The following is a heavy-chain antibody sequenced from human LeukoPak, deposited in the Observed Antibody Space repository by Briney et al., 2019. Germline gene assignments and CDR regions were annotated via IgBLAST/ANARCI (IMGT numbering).Heavy chain of an antibody. CDR2: IYYSGST. D-gene: IGHD2-2*01. CDR1: GGSISSSSYY. J-gene: IGHJ4*02. CDR3: ARHIRVVVPAATIYYFDY. Sequence: PSETLSLTCTVSGGSISSSSYYWGWIRQPPGKGLEWIGSIYYSGSTYYNPSLKSRVTISVDTSKNQFSLKLSSVTAADTAVYYCARHIRVVVPAATIYYFDYWGQGTLVTVSS. V-gene: IGHV4-39*01.